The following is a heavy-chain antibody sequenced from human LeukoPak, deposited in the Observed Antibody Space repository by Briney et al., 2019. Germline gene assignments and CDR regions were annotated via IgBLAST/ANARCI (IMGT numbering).Heavy chain of an antibody. CDR2: IIPIFGTA. J-gene: IGHJ6*02. CDR1: GGTFSSYA. D-gene: IGHD3-3*01. CDR3: ARDNDAYDFWSGYFNYYGMDV. Sequence: ASVKVSCKASGGTFSSYAISWVRQAPGQGLEWMGGIIPIFGTANYAQKFQGRVTITADESTSTAYMELSSLRSEDTAVYYCARDNDAYDFWSGYFNYYGMDVWGQGTTVTVSS. V-gene: IGHV1-69*01.